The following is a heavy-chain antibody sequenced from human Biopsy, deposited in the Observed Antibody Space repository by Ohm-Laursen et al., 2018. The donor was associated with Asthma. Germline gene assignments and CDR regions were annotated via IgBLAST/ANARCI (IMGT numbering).Heavy chain of an antibody. CDR1: GYTFINYA. CDR2: INAGNGNT. J-gene: IGHJ3*02. V-gene: IGHV1-3*01. CDR3: ARTYYDFLTGQVNDVFAI. Sequence: ASVKVSCKASGYTFINYAIHWVLQAPGQRLEWMGWINAGNGNTKYSQKFQGRVTITRDTSASTAYMDLSSLRSEDTAVYYCARTYYDFLTGQVNDVFAIWGQGAMVTVSS. D-gene: IGHD3-9*01.